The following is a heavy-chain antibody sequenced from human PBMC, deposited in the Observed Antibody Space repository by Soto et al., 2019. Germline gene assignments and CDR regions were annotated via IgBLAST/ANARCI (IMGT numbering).Heavy chain of an antibody. V-gene: IGHV5-51*01. CDR3: ARNISNFRYYYSDMDV. J-gene: IGHJ6*04. D-gene: IGHD4-4*01. Sequence: GESLKISCKGSGYTFTDYWIGWVRQLPGKGLEWMGIIYPGDSDTRYSPSFQGHVTITVDKSTSTAYLQWNTLKASDTAMYYCARNISNFRYYYSDMDVWGKGTTVNVSS. CDR2: IYPGDSDT. CDR1: GYTFTDYW.